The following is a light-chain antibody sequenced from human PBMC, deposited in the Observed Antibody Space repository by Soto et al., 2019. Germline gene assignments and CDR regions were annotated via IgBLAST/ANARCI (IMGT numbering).Light chain of an antibody. Sequence: SYELTQAPSVSVAPGQTARITCGGNNIGSTSVHWYQQRPGQAPVLVVYDDNDRPSGIPERFSGSNSENTATLTITRVEAGDEADYYCQVWNITTDHYVFGTGTKVNVL. CDR1: NIGSTS. J-gene: IGLJ1*01. CDR2: DDN. CDR3: QVWNITTDHYV. V-gene: IGLV3-21*02.